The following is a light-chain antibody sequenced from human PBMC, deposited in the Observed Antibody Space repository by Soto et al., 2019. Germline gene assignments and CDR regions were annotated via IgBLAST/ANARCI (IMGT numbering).Light chain of an antibody. V-gene: IGKV1-39*01. J-gene: IGKJ2*01. Sequence: DIPMTQSPSSLSASVGDRVTITCRASQSISSYLNWYQQKPGKAPKLLIYTASSLQSGVPSRFSGGGSGTDFTLTISSLQPEDFATYYCQQSYDSPYTFGQGTNLEIK. CDR1: QSISSY. CDR3: QQSYDSPYT. CDR2: TAS.